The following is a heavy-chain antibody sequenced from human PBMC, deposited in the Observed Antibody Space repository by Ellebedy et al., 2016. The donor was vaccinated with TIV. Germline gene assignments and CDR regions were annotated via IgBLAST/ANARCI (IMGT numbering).Heavy chain of an antibody. V-gene: IGHV1-69*13. Sequence: AASVKVSCKASGGTFSSYGIHWVRQAPGQGLEWMGGIIPIFGTANYAQKFRGRVTITADESTSTAYMELSSLRSEDTAVYYCARSPYDSWFHWGQGTLVTVSS. CDR1: GGTFSSYG. J-gene: IGHJ4*02. CDR3: ARSPYDSWFH. D-gene: IGHD3-10*01. CDR2: IIPIFGTA.